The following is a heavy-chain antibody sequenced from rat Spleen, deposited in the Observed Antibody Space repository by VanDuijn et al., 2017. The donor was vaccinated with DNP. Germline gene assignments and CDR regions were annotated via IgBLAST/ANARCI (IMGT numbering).Heavy chain of an antibody. V-gene: IGHV5-20*01. CDR2: ISNTGDST. CDR1: GFTFSDYY. Sequence: EVLLVESDGGLVQPGRSLKLSCAVSGFTFSDYYMAWVRQAPAKGLEWVASISNTGDSTYYSESVKGRFSISRDNTKNTLFLQMGSLRSEDTATYYCIRRAGLSYCFDYWGQGVIVTVSS. CDR3: IRRAGLSYCFDY. D-gene: IGHD4-1*01. J-gene: IGHJ2*01.